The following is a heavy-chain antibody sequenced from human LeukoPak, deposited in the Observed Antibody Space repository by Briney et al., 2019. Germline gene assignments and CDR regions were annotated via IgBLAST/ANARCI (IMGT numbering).Heavy chain of an antibody. J-gene: IGHJ5*02. CDR1: GLIISEYY. Sequence: GGSLRLSCAASGLIISEYYMDWVRQAPGKGLEWVGRTRNKADSYSTEYAASVKGRFTISRDDSKNSLYLQMNSLKTEDTAVYYCARDLGSGSSVPFDPWGQGTLVTVSS. V-gene: IGHV3-72*01. CDR2: TRNKADSYST. D-gene: IGHD3-10*01. CDR3: ARDLGSGSSVPFDP.